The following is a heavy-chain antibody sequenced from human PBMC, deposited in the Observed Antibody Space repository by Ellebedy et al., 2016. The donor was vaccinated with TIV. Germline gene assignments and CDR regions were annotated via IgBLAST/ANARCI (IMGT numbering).Heavy chain of an antibody. J-gene: IGHJ4*02. CDR1: DDSITSTSYY. V-gene: IGHV4-39*07. Sequence: SETLSLXXTVSDDSITSTSYYWDWFRQPPGKGLEWIGTIYSRGSTYYNPSLESRLTISVDTSKNQFSLKVNSVTAADTAVYYCASRAYWGQGTLVTVSS. CDR3: ASRAY. CDR2: IYSRGST. D-gene: IGHD5-24*01.